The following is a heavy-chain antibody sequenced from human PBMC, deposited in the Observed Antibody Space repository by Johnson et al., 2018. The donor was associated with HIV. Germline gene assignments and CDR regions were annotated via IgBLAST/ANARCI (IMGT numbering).Heavy chain of an antibody. CDR2: ISSDGRNK. CDR1: GFTFSSYA. Sequence: QVQLVESGGGLVQPGGSLRLSCAASGFTFSSYAMHWVRQAPGKGLEWVAVISSDGRNKYYADSVKGRFTISRDNSKNTLYLQMNSLRAEDTALYYCARDQYSTSDDDAFDIWGQGTMVTVSS. CDR3: ARDQYSTSDDDAFDI. J-gene: IGHJ3*02. D-gene: IGHD6-6*01. V-gene: IGHV3-30-3*01.